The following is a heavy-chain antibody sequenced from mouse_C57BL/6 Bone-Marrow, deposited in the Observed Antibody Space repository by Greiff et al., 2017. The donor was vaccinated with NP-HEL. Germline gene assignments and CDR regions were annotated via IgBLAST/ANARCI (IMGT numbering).Heavy chain of an antibody. D-gene: IGHD1-1*01. V-gene: IGHV3-5*01. CDR3: ARETGGSSYYFDY. Sequence: VQLQQSGPGLVKPSQTVFLTCTVTGISITTGNYRWSWIRQFPGNKLEWIGYIYYSGTITYNPSLTSRTTITRDTPKNQFFLEMNSLTAEDTATYYCARETGGSSYYFDYWGQGTTLTVSS. J-gene: IGHJ2*01. CDR2: IYYSGTI. CDR1: GISITTGNYR.